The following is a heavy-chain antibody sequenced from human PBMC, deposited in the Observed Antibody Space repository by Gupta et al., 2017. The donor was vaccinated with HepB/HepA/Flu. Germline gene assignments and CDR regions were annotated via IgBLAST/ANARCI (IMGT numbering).Heavy chain of an antibody. Sequence: EVQVVESGGGLVQPGGSLRLSCAASGFTFRLYWMHWVRQVPGKGLVWVSRISTDEITTDYADSVKGRFTISRDNAKNTLYLQMNSLRAEDTAVYYCARGLSGRCSPADYWGQGTLVTVSS. CDR1: GFTFRLYW. D-gene: IGHD2-15*01. CDR3: ARGLSGRCSPADY. J-gene: IGHJ4*02. V-gene: IGHV3-74*01. CDR2: ISTDEITT.